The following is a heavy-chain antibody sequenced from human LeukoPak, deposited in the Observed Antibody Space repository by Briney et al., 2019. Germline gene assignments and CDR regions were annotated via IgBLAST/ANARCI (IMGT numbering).Heavy chain of an antibody. CDR2: ISGSGGST. CDR1: GFTFSSYA. CDR3: AKGLLYDSSGYYHDY. V-gene: IGHV3-23*01. J-gene: IGHJ4*02. D-gene: IGHD3-22*01. Sequence: GGSLRLSYAASGFTFSSYAMSWVRQAPGKGLEWVSAISGSGGSTYYADSVKGRFTISRDNSKNTLYLQMNSLRAEDTAVYYCAKGLLYDSSGYYHDYWGQGTLVTVSS.